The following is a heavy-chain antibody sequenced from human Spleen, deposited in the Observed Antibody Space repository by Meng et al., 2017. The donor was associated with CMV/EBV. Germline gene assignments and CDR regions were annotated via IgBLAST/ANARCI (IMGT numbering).Heavy chain of an antibody. D-gene: IGHD6-25*01. CDR1: GGSVSSGTYY. CDR3: ARQRLDNYYYYGMDV. J-gene: IGHJ6*02. Sequence: SETLSLTCTVSGGSVSSGTYYWIWIRQPPGKGLEWIGYIYYSGSTNYNPSLKSRVAISVDMSKNRISLKLSSVTAADTAVYYCARQRLDNYYYYGMDVWGQGTTVTVSS. V-gene: IGHV4-61*01. CDR2: IYYSGST.